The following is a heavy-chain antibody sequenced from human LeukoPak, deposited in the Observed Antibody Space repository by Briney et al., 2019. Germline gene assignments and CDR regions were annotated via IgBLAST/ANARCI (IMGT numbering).Heavy chain of an antibody. D-gene: IGHD3-22*01. Sequence: GGSLRLSCAAPGFIFSDYYMSWIRQAPGKGLEWVSGISWNSGSIGYADSVKGRFTISRDNAKNSLYLQMNSLRAEDTALYYCAKDMNYYDSSGYPYYFDYWGQGTLVTVSS. CDR1: GFIFSDYY. CDR2: ISWNSGSI. CDR3: AKDMNYYDSSGYPYYFDY. V-gene: IGHV3-9*01. J-gene: IGHJ4*02.